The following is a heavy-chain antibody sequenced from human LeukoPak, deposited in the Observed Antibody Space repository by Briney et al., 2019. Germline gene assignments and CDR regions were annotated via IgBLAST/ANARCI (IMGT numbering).Heavy chain of an antibody. Sequence: GGSLRLSCAASGFTVSSNYMSWVRQAPGKGLEWVSIIHSGGTTNYVDSVKGRFTISRDNSRNTLYLQMNSLRAEDTAVYYCARGHRGRNGSGVFGYWGQGTLVTVTS. V-gene: IGHV3-53*01. CDR1: GFTVSSNY. CDR3: ARGHRGRNGSGVFGY. D-gene: IGHD3-10*01. CDR2: IHSGGTT. J-gene: IGHJ4*02.